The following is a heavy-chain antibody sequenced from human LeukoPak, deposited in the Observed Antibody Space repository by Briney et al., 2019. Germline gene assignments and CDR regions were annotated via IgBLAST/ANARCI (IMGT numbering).Heavy chain of an antibody. Sequence: PGGSLRLSCAASGFTFSSYGMHWVRQAPGKGLEWVAVIWYDGSNKYYADSVKGRFTISRDNSKTTLYLQMNSMRAEDTAVYYCARDQASMTPGYWGQGTLVTVSS. CDR1: GFTFSSYG. V-gene: IGHV3-33*01. D-gene: IGHD2-8*01. J-gene: IGHJ4*02. CDR2: IWYDGSNK. CDR3: ARDQASMTPGY.